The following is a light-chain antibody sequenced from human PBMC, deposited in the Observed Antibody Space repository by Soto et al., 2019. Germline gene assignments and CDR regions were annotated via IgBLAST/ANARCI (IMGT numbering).Light chain of an antibody. CDR2: WSS. V-gene: IGKV4-1*01. CDR3: QQYKSLPYT. J-gene: IGKJ3*01. Sequence: DIVMTQSPDFLAVSLGERDTIKCRSSQSVLHSSNGNNYLAWYKQKPGQPPKLLIYWSSTRESGVPDRFSGSGSGTDYTLTVNRIQAEEEAVYYCQQYKSLPYTFGPVTKVHI. CDR1: QSVLHSSNGNNY.